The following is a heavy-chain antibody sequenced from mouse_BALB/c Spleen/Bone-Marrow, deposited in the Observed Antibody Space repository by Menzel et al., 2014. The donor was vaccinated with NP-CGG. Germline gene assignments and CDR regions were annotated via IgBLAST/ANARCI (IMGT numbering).Heavy chain of an antibody. CDR2: IDPANGNT. J-gene: IGHJ3*01. CDR3: AAYYRGSSYGCAY. V-gene: IGHV14-3*02. CDR1: GFNIKDTY. D-gene: IGHD1-1*01. Sequence: EVNLVESGAELVKPGASVKLSCTASGFNIKDTYMHWVKQRPEQGLEWIGRIDPANGNTKYDPKFQGKATITADTSSNTAYLQLSSLTSEDTAVYYCAAYYRGSSYGCAYWGQGTLVTVSA.